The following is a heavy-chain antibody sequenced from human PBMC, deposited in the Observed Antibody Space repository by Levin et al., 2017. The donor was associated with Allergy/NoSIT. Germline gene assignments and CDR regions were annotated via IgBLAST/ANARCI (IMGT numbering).Heavy chain of an antibody. CDR3: ARARGYCSSTSCYRLYYYYGMDG. Sequence: SQTLSLTCTVSGGSISSYYWSWIRQPPGKGLEWIGYIYYSGSTNYNPSLKSRVTISVDTSKNQFSLKLSSVTAADTAVYYCARARGYCSSTSCYRLYYYYGMDGWGQGTTVTVSS. D-gene: IGHD2-2*03. CDR1: GGSISSYY. J-gene: IGHJ6*02. CDR2: IYYSGST. V-gene: IGHV4-59*01.